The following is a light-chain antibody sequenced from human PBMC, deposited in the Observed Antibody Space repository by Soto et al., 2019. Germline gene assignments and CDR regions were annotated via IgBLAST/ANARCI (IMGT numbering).Light chain of an antibody. CDR1: QGISSY. J-gene: IGKJ1*01. CDR3: QHYNSYSEA. Sequence: RLTQSPSSLSAPVGARVTITCRASQGISSYLAWYQQKPGKAPKLLIDIASTLRSGVPSRFSGSGSGTDFTLTISSLQPDDFATYYCQHYNSYSEACGQGTKGDIK. V-gene: IGKV1-9*01. CDR2: IAS.